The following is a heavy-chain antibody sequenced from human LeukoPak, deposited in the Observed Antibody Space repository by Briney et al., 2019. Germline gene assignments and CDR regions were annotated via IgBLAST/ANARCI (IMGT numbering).Heavy chain of an antibody. CDR3: ARDKGYNSAY. J-gene: IGHJ4*02. V-gene: IGHV3-7*01. D-gene: IGHD5-24*01. CDR2: IRMDGGEQ. CDR1: GFTCSRFW. Sequence: GPSLRLSCAASGFTCSRFWMTWGRQTPGQGLEWVANIRMDGGEQYYMDSVEGRFTISRDNAKNSLYLQMYSLRPEDTAVYYCARDKGYNSAYWGRGTLVTVSS.